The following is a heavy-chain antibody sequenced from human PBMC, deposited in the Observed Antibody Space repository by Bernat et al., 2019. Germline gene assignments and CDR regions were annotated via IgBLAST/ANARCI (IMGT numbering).Heavy chain of an antibody. CDR3: AREGDYYESSGYYY. D-gene: IGHD3-22*01. CDR2: IWYDGSNK. J-gene: IGHJ4*02. CDR1: GFTFSSYG. V-gene: IGHV3-33*01. Sequence: QVQLVESGGGVVQPGRSLRLSCAASGFTFSSYGMHWVRQAPGKGLEWVEVIWYDGSNKYYADSVKGRITISRDNSKNTLYLQMNSLRAEDTAVYYCAREGDYYESSGYYYWGQGTLVTVSS.